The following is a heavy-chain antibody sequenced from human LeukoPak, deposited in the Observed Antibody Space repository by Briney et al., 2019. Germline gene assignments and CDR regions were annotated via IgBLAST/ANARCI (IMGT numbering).Heavy chain of an antibody. D-gene: IGHD3-3*01. Sequence: ASVKVSCTASGYTFTSYYMHWVRQAPGQGIEWMGIISPSGGSTSYAQKFQGRVTMTRDTSTSTVYMELSSLRSEDTAVYYCARGDDFWSGPPTPYFDYWGQGTLVTVSS. J-gene: IGHJ4*02. CDR3: ARGDDFWSGPPTPYFDY. CDR2: ISPSGGST. CDR1: GYTFTSYY. V-gene: IGHV1-46*01.